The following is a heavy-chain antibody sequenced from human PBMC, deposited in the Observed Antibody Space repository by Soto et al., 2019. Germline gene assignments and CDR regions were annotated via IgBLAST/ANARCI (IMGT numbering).Heavy chain of an antibody. D-gene: IGHD3-3*01. V-gene: IGHV4-39*01. CDR2: IYYSGST. CDR1: GGSISSSSYY. CDR3: VRGYAYYDFWGGYSEPIWFDP. J-gene: IGHJ5*02. Sequence: QLQLQESGPGLVKPSETLSLTCTVSGGSISSSSYYWGWIRQPPGKGLEWIGSIYYSGSTYYNPSLESRVTISVVPAKSQYSLGLSAETAVDTAVYYCVRGYAYYDFWGGYSEPIWFDPWGQGTLVTVSS.